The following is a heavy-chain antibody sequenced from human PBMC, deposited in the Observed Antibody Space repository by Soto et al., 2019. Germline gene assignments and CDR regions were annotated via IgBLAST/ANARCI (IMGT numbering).Heavy chain of an antibody. CDR3: AREVQVHTPAFVY. J-gene: IGHJ4*02. Sequence: QVQLVQPGAEMKKPGSSVKVSCQSSGGTFNTYAMNWVRQAPGQGPEWMGDISPMFGAANYAPKFQGRVTITADESTGTSYMLLSSLTSEDTALYFCAREVQVHTPAFVYWGQGTLVTVSS. CDR2: ISPMFGAA. D-gene: IGHD3-10*01. CDR1: GGTFNTYA. V-gene: IGHV1-69*19.